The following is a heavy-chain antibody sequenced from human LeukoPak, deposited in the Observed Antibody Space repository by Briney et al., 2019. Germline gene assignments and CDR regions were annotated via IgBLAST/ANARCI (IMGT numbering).Heavy chain of an antibody. CDR1: GGSISSYY. Sequence: SETLSLTCTVSGGSISSYYWSWIRQPPGKGLEWIGYIYYSGSTNYNPSLKSRVTISVDTSKDQFSLRLSSVTAADTAVYYCARESYDSSGYYRFDYWGQGTLVTVSS. CDR3: ARESYDSSGYYRFDY. D-gene: IGHD3-22*01. CDR2: IYYSGST. J-gene: IGHJ4*02. V-gene: IGHV4-59*01.